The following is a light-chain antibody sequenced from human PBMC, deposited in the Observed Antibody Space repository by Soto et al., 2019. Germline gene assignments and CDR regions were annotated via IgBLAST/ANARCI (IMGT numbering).Light chain of an antibody. CDR3: HQYNNLWT. CDR2: GAS. CDR1: QSVSSR. J-gene: IGKJ1*01. Sequence: EIVMTQSPATLSVSPRERVTLSCRASQSVSSRLAWYQQKPGQSPRLLIYGASTRATGIPARFSGSGSGTEFTLTISSLQSEDFGVYYCHQYNNLWTFGQGTKVDIK. V-gene: IGKV3-15*01.